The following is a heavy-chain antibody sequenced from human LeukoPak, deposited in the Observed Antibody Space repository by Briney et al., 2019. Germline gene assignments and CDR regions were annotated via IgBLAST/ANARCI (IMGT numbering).Heavy chain of an antibody. CDR1: GGSISSGSYY. Sequence: KPSQTLSLICTVSGGSISSGSYYWSWIRQPAGKALEWIGRIYTSGSTSYNPSLKSRVTISVDTSKNQFSLKLYSVTAADTAVYYRPTERGYYVDTWGHGTLVTASS. V-gene: IGHV4-61*02. D-gene: IGHD3-10*01. CDR3: PTERGYYVDT. CDR2: IYTSGST. J-gene: IGHJ4*01.